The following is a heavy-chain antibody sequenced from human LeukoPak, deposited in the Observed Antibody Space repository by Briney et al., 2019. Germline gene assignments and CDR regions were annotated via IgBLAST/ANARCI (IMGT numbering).Heavy chain of an antibody. V-gene: IGHV1-2*02. CDR2: INPNSGGT. D-gene: IGHD3-16*01. J-gene: IGHJ3*02. Sequence: GASVKVSCKASGYTFTGYYMHWVQQAPGQGLEWMGWINPNSGGTNYAQKFQGRVTMTEDTSTDTAYMELSSLRSEDTVVYYCATKVYDDVWETYSFNIWGQGTMVTVSS. CDR3: ATKVYDDVWETYSFNI. CDR1: GYTFTGYY.